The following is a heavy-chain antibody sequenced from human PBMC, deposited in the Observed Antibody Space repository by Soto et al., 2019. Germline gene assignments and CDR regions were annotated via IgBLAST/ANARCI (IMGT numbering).Heavy chain of an antibody. CDR2: IYYSGST. CDR3: ASTRKGYSWNYFGC. Sequence: SETLSLTCAVSGGSLSSSDYYWGWLRQPPGKGLESIGRIYYSGSTYYNSSLESRVTMSVDTSTNQFALKLRSVPAADTAVYYCASTRKGYSWNYFGCWGQGTLGAVPS. D-gene: IGHD1-20*01. CDR1: GGSLSSSDYY. V-gene: IGHV4-39*01. J-gene: IGHJ4*02.